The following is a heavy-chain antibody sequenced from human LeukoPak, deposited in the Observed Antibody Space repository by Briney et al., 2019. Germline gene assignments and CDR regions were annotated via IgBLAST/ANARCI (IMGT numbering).Heavy chain of an antibody. J-gene: IGHJ4*02. D-gene: IGHD3-3*01. CDR1: GYSISSGYY. Sequence: SETLSLTCTVSGYSISSGYYWGWIRPPPGKGLEWIGSIYHSGSTYYNPSLKSRVTISVDTSKNQFSLRLSSVTAADTAVYYCARGSVLRFLEWSGYFDYWGQGTLVTVSS. V-gene: IGHV4-38-2*02. CDR3: ARGSVLRFLEWSGYFDY. CDR2: IYHSGST.